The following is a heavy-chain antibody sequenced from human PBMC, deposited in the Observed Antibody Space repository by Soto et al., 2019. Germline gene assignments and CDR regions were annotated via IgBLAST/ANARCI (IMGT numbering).Heavy chain of an antibody. CDR3: ARGASSGYEFWYFGL. V-gene: IGHV1-69*01. CDR2: INTKFGTA. J-gene: IGHJ2*01. CDR1: GGTFSKTA. Sequence: QEQLVQSGAELKKPGSTVKVSCEASGGTFSKTAISWVRQAPGQGLEGMGGINTKFGTANYAPKFQGRVTITADESANTVYMALTSLISEDTAVYYGARGASSGYEFWYFGLWGRGTLVSVSS. D-gene: IGHD5-12*01.